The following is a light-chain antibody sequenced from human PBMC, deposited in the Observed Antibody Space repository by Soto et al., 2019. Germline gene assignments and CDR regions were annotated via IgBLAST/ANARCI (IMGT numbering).Light chain of an antibody. Sequence: LTQPASVSGSPGQSITISCTGTSSDVGGYNYVSWYQQHPGKAPKLMIYDVSNRPSGVSNRFSGSKSGNTASLTISGLQAEDEADYYCSSYTSSSTRFGTGTKVTVL. CDR1: SSDVGGYNY. CDR3: SSYTSSSTR. CDR2: DVS. V-gene: IGLV2-14*01. J-gene: IGLJ1*01.